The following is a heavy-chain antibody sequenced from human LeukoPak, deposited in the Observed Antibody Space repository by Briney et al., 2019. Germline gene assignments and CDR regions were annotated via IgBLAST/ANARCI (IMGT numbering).Heavy chain of an antibody. D-gene: IGHD3-3*01. CDR1: GGSISSSSYY. CDR2: IYYSGST. Sequence: SETLSLTCTVSGGSISSSSYYWGWIRQPPGKGLEWIGSIYYSGSTYYNPSLKSRVTISVDTSKNQFSLKLSSVTAADTAVYYCARHSPPNWSGYYTPFDXWGQGTLVTV. V-gene: IGHV4-39*01. CDR3: ARHSPPNWSGYYTPFDX. J-gene: IGHJ4*02.